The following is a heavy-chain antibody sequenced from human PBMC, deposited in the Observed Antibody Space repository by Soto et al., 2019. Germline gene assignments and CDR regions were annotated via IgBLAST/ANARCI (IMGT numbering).Heavy chain of an antibody. CDR3: AVPGAGDFDY. Sequence: SETLSLTCAVFGASISTNNWWSWVRQPPGKGLEWIGEVYHSGSTNCNPSLKSRVTISIDKSKNQFSLRLTSMTAADTAVYYCAVPGAGDFDYWSQGALVTVSS. CDR2: VYHSGST. D-gene: IGHD6-13*01. V-gene: IGHV4-4*02. J-gene: IGHJ4*02. CDR1: GASISTNNW.